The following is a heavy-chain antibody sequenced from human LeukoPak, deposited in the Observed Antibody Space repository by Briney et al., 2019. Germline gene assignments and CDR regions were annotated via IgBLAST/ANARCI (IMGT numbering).Heavy chain of an antibody. CDR2: IYYSGST. Sequence: SETLSLTCTVSGGSISSSSYYWSWIRQPPGKGLEWIGYIYYSGSTNYNPSLKSRVTISVDTSKNQFSLKLSSVTAADTAVYYCARAIGTVTTFFYYYYYMDVWGKGTTVTVSS. J-gene: IGHJ6*03. V-gene: IGHV4-61*01. D-gene: IGHD4-17*01. CDR3: ARAIGTVTTFFYYYYYMDV. CDR1: GGSISSSSYY.